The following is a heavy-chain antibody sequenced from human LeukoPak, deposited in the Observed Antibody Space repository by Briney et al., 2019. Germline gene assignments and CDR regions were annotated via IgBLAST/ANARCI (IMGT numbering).Heavy chain of an antibody. CDR1: GGSFSGYY. D-gene: IGHD3-22*01. J-gene: IGHJ5*02. CDR2: INHSGST. V-gene: IGHV4-34*01. Sequence: SETLSLTCAVYGGSFSGYYWSWIRQPPGKGLEWIGEINHSGSTNYNQSLKSRVTISVDTSKNQFSLKLSSVTAADTAVYYCARSHYYDSSGSHNNWFDPWGQGTLVTVSS. CDR3: ARSHYYDSSGSHNNWFDP.